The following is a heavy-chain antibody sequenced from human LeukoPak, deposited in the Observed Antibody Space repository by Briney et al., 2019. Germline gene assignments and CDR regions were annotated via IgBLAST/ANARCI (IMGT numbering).Heavy chain of an antibody. CDR1: GFTFSSYA. J-gene: IGHJ6*02. Sequence: GGSLRLSCAASGFTFSSYAMSWVRQAPGKGLEWVSAISGSGGSTYYADSVKGRFTISRDNAKNTLYLQMNSLRAEDTAVYYCARESRPNYGDKYYYYYYGMDVWGQGTTVTVSS. D-gene: IGHD4-17*01. V-gene: IGHV3-23*01. CDR2: ISGSGGST. CDR3: ARESRPNYGDKYYYYYYGMDV.